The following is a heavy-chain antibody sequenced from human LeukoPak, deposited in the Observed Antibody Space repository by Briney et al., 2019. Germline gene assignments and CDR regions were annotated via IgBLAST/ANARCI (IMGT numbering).Heavy chain of an antibody. J-gene: IGHJ4*02. CDR2: IHYSGSP. Sequence: PSETLSLTCTVSGASISSYYWNWIRRSPGKGQEWIACIHYSGSPNYNPSLKSRITISLDTSKNQYSLKLSSVTAADTAVYYCARGENTVGATDFDYWGQGTLVTVSS. CDR3: ARGENTVGATDFDY. CDR1: GASISSYY. V-gene: IGHV4-59*01. D-gene: IGHD1-26*01.